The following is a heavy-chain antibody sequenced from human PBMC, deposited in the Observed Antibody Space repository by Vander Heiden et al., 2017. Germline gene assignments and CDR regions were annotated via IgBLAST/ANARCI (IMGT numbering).Heavy chain of an antibody. V-gene: IGHV3-33*01. Sequence: VQPGRSLRLSCAASGFTFSSYGMHWVRQAPGKGLEWVAVIWYDGSNKYYADSVKGRVTISRDNSKNTLYLQMNSLRAEDTAVYYCARDQEGIAAAGTTGGEDYWGQGTLVTVSS. CDR1: GFTFSSYG. D-gene: IGHD6-13*01. CDR2: IWYDGSNK. J-gene: IGHJ4*02. CDR3: ARDQEGIAAAGTTGGEDY.